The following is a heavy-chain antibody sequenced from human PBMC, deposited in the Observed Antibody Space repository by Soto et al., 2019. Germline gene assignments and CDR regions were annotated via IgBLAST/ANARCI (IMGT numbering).Heavy chain of an antibody. D-gene: IGHD6-13*01. CDR3: AREAAGFDI. CDR2: MYYGGTT. V-gene: IGHV3-53*02. CDR1: GFTVSSDH. Sequence: EMQLVETGGGLIHPGGSLRLSCAASGFTVSSDHMSWVRQAPGKGLEWISVMYYGGTTYYADSVQGRFTVSRDSSKNTLYLQMNDLRADDTAVYYCAREAAGFDIWDQGTMVTVSS. J-gene: IGHJ3*02.